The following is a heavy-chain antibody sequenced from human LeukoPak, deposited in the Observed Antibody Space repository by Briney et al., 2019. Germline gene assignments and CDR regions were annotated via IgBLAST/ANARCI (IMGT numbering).Heavy chain of an antibody. Sequence: ASVKVSCNASVYTFNNYGITWVRQGPGQGLEWMGWINPNSGGTNYAQKFQGRVTMTRDTSISTAYMELSSLRSADTAVYYCARDYFGSRSSSFDPWGQGTLVTVSS. J-gene: IGHJ5*02. CDR3: ARDYFGSRSSSFDP. CDR2: INPNSGGT. V-gene: IGHV1-2*02. D-gene: IGHD3-10*01. CDR1: VYTFNNYG.